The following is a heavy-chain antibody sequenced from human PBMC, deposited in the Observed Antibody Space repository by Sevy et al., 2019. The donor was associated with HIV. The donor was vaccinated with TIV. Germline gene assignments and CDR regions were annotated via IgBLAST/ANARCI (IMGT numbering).Heavy chain of an antibody. D-gene: IGHD1-20*01. CDR2: TFYRSNWYH. CDR1: GDSVSSNNAA. J-gene: IGHJ6*02. Sequence: KQSQTLSLTCAISGDSVSSNNAAWNWIRQSPSRGLEWLGRTFYRSNWYHDYAVSVKGRITINPDTSKNQLSLQLTSVTPEDTAVYYYASDGLTYGGMDVWGQGTTVTVSS. CDR3: ASDGLTYGGMDV. V-gene: IGHV6-1*01.